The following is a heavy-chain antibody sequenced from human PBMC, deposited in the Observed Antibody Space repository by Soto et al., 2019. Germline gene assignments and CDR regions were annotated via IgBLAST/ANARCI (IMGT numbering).Heavy chain of an antibody. J-gene: IGHJ6*02. CDR1: GGTFSSYA. CDR2: IIPIFGTA. Sequence: SVKVSCKASGGTFSSYAISWVRQAPGQGLEWMGGIIPIFGTANYAQKSQGRVTITADKSTSTAYRELSSLRSEDTAVYYCAKPTSEGDDYGDYDYYGMDVWGQGTTVTVSS. CDR3: AKPTSEGDDYGDYDYYGMDV. V-gene: IGHV1-69*06. D-gene: IGHD4-17*01.